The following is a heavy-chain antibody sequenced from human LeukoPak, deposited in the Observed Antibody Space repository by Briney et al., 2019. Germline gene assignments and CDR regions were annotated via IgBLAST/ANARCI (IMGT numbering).Heavy chain of an antibody. CDR1: GFTFSSYL. V-gene: IGHV3-74*01. J-gene: IGHJ6*02. Sequence: PGGSLRLSCAASGFTFSSYLMHWVRQAPGKGLVWVSRINSDGSSTSYADSVKGRFTISRDNAKNTLYLQMNSLRAEDTAVYYCARTTPGNYYYYGMDVWGQGTTVTASS. CDR3: ARTTPGNYYYYGMDV. CDR2: INSDGSST. D-gene: IGHD2-15*01.